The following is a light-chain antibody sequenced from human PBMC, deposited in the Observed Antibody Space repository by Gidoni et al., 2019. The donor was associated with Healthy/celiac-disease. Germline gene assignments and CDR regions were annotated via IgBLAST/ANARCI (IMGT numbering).Light chain of an antibody. CDR3: QQYNSYSPYT. Sequence: IQITHSPSTLSASVGDRVTITCRASQSISSWLDWYQQKPGKAPKLLIYDASSLESGVPSRFSGSGSGTEFTLTISSLQHDDFATYYCQQYNSYSPYTFGQGTKLEIK. CDR1: QSISSW. CDR2: DAS. J-gene: IGKJ2*01. V-gene: IGKV1-5*01.